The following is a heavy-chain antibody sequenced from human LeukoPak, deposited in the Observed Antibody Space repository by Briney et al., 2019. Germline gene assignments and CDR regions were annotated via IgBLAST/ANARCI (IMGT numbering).Heavy chain of an antibody. J-gene: IGHJ4*02. CDR1: GYTFTAYY. CDR3: ARPRMRQYYFDY. CDR2: INPNSGGT. Sequence: GASVKVSCKASGYTFTAYYMHWVRQAPGQGLEWMGWINPNSGGTNYAQKFQGRVTMTRDTSISTAYMELSRLRSDDTAVYYCARPRMRQYYFDYWGQGTLVTVSS. V-gene: IGHV1-2*02. D-gene: IGHD4-11*01.